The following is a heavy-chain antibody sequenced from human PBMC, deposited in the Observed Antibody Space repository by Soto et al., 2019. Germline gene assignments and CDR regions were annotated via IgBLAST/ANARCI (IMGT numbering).Heavy chain of an antibody. Sequence: PVGSLRLSCAASGFTFSSYAMSWVRQAPGKGLEWVSAISGSGGSTYYADSVKGRFTISRDNSKNTLYLQMNSLRAEDTAVYYCAKDGDSSGYYYGVYWGQGTLVTVSS. CDR2: ISGSGGST. J-gene: IGHJ4*02. V-gene: IGHV3-23*01. D-gene: IGHD3-22*01. CDR1: GFTFSSYA. CDR3: AKDGDSSGYYYGVY.